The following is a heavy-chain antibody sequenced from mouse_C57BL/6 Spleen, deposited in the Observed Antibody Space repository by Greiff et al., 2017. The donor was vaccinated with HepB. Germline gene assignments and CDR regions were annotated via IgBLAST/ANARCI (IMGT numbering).Heavy chain of an antibody. V-gene: IGHV1-82*01. CDR1: GYAFSSSW. CDR3: ARGYEGHFDY. CDR2: IYPGDGDT. J-gene: IGHJ2*01. D-gene: IGHD2-10*02. Sequence: QVHVKQSGPELVKPGASVKISCKASGYAFSSSWMNWVKQRPGKGLEWIGRIYPGDGDTNYNGKFKGKATLTADKSSSTAYMQLSSLTSEDSAVYFCARGYEGHFDYWGQGTTLTVSS.